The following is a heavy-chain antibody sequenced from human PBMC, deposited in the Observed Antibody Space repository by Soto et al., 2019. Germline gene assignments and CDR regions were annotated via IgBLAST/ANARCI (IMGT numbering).Heavy chain of an antibody. CDR1: GYSFTSYW. CDR3: ARHTRSPTYYDFWSGFARGWFDP. CDR2: IDPSDSYT. Sequence: PGESLKISCKGSGYSFTSYWISWVRQMPGKGLEWMGRIDPSDSYTNYSPSFQGHVTISADKSISTAYLQWSSLKASDTAMYYCARHTRSPTYYDFWSGFARGWFDPWGQGTLVTVPS. D-gene: IGHD3-3*01. J-gene: IGHJ5*02. V-gene: IGHV5-10-1*01.